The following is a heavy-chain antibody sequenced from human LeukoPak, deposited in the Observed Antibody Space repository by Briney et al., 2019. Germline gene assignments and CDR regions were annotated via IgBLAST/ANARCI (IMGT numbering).Heavy chain of an antibody. CDR3: ARDLTVMVRGVRGSLDY. CDR2: INPSGGST. V-gene: IGHV1-46*01. J-gene: IGHJ4*02. D-gene: IGHD3-10*01. Sequence: ASVKVSCKASGYTFTSYYMHWVRQAPGQGLEWMGIINPSGGSTSYAQKFQGRVTMTRDMSTSTVYMELSSLRSEDTAVYYCARDLTVMVRGVRGSLDYWGQGTLVTVSS. CDR1: GYTFTSYY.